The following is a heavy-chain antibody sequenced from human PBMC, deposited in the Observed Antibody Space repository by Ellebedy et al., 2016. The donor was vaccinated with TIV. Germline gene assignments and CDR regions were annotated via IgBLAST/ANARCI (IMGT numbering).Heavy chain of an antibody. V-gene: IGHV3-30-3*01. J-gene: IGHJ6*02. CDR2: ISYDGSKE. CDR1: GFTFSRYA. Sequence: GESLKISCAASGFTFSRYAMHWVRQAPGKGLEWVAVISYDGSKEYYADSVKGRFTLSRDNSKNTLYLQMNSLRPEDTAVYYCARDPRRLRPTEDYYYGLDVWGQGTTVNVSS. D-gene: IGHD5-18*01. CDR3: ARDPRRLRPTEDYYYGLDV.